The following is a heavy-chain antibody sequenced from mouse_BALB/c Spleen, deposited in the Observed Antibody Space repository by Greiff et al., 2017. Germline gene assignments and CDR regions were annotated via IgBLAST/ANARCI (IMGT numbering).Heavy chain of an antibody. CDR2: ISNGGGST. J-gene: IGHJ4*01. CDR3: ARAFYYYGSSYAMDY. V-gene: IGHV5-12-2*01. D-gene: IGHD1-1*01. CDR1: GFTFSSYT. Sequence: EVKVEESGGGLVQPGGSLKLSCAASGFTFSSYTMSWVRQTPEKRLEWVAYISNGGGSTYYPDTVKGRFTISRDNAKNTLYLQMSSLKSEDTAMYYCARAFYYYGSSYAMDYWGQGTSVTVSS.